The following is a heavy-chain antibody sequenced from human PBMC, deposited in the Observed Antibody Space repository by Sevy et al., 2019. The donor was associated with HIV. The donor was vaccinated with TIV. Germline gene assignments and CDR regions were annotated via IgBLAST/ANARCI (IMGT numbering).Heavy chain of an antibody. CDR1: GFTFSSYA. D-gene: IGHD3-3*01. CDR2: ISGIDDTT. V-gene: IGHV3-23*01. J-gene: IGHJ6*02. Sequence: QLVGALRLSCAASGFTFSSYAMNWVRQDPGKGQDWVSSISGIDDTTYYADSVKGRFTISRDNSRNTLYVQMNSLRAEDTTVYYCTKYLSHDDFWNDGMDVWGQGTTVTVSS. CDR3: TKYLSHDDFWNDGMDV.